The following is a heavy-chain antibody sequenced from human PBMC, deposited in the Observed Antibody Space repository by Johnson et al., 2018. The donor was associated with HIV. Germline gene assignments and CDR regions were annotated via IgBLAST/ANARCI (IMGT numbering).Heavy chain of an antibody. CDR2: ISGSGVST. CDR3: ASPRAVAGGGAFDI. CDR1: GFTFDDYG. D-gene: IGHD6-19*01. Sequence: VQLVESGGGVVRPGGSLRLSCAASGFTFDDYGMSWVRQAPGKGLEWVSGISGSGVSTYYADSVKGRFTISRDNSKDTLFLQMDSLRPEDTAVYYCASPRAVAGGGAFDIWGQGTMVTVSS. V-gene: IGHV3-23*04. J-gene: IGHJ3*02.